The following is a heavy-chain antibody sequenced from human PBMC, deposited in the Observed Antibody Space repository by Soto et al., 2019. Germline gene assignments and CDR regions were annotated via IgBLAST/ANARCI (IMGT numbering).Heavy chain of an antibody. CDR3: ARGEGRLVGTWFDP. CDR2: LNHSGST. D-gene: IGHD5-12*01. Sequence: SETLSLTCDVYGGSFSRYYWNWIRQPPGKGLEWLGELNHSGSTNYNPSLESRVTISLDTSKTQFSLKLTSVTAADTAVYYCARGEGRLVGTWFDPWGQGTLVTVSS. CDR1: GGSFSRYY. J-gene: IGHJ5*02. V-gene: IGHV4-34*01.